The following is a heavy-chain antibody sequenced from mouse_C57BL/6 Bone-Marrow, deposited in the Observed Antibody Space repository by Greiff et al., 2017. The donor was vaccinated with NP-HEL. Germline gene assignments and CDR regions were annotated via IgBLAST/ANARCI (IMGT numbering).Heavy chain of an antibody. V-gene: IGHV1-82*01. CDR1: GYAFSSSW. CDR2: IYPGDGDT. D-gene: IGHD4-1*01. J-gene: IGHJ3*01. CDR3: AKLGRFAY. Sequence: QVQLKESGPELVKPGASVKISCKASGYAFSSSWMNWVKQRPGKGLEWIGRIYPGDGDTNYNGKFKGKATLTADKSSSTAYMQLSSRTSEDSAVYFCAKLGRFAYWGQGTLVTVSA.